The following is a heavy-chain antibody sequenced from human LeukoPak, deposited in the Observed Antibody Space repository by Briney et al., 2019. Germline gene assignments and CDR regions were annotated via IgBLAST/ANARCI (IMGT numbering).Heavy chain of an antibody. Sequence: SETLSLTCTVSGGSISSYYWSWIRQPPGKGLEWIGYIYYGGSTNYNPSLKSRVTISVDTSKIQFSLRLSSVTAADTAVYYCARLYTYESYWYFDLWGRGTLVTVSS. J-gene: IGHJ2*01. CDR1: GGSISSYY. CDR3: ARLYTYESYWYFDL. D-gene: IGHD5-18*01. V-gene: IGHV4-59*08. CDR2: IYYGGST.